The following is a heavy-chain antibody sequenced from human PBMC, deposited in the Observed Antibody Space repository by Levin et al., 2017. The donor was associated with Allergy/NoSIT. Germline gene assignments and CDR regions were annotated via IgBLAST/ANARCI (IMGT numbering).Heavy chain of an antibody. CDR2: MNPNSGNT. V-gene: IGHV1-8*01. Sequence: ASVKVSCKASGYTFTSYDINWVRQATGQGLEWMGWMNPNSGNTGYAQKFQGRVTMTRNTSISTAYMELSSLRSEDTAVYYCAGGMRGYYGMDVWGQGTTVTVSS. CDR3: AGGMRGYYGMDV. CDR1: GYTFTSYD. D-gene: IGHD3-10*01. J-gene: IGHJ6*02.